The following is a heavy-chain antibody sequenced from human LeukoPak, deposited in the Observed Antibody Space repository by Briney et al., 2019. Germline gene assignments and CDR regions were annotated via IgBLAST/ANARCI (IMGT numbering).Heavy chain of an antibody. D-gene: IGHD2-2*01. V-gene: IGHV1-8*01. CDR1: GYTFTSYD. CDR3: ARGVRRGDCSSTSCYYYYYMDV. Sequence: ASVKVSCKASGYTFTSYDINWVRQATGQGLGWMGWMNPXXXXXXYAQKFQGRVTMTRNTSISTAYMELSSLRSEDTAVYYCARGVRRGDCSSTSCYYYYYMDVWGKGTTVTVSS. J-gene: IGHJ6*03. CDR2: MNPXXXXX.